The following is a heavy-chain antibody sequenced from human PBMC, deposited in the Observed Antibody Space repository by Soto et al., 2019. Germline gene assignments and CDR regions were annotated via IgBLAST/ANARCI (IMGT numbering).Heavy chain of an antibody. Sequence: QVRLVQSGAEVKEPGASVKVSCKASGYTFSSYYMHWVRQAPGQGLEWMGIIDPSGDGTTYAQKLQGRVTMTSDTSTTTVYRELSSLRSEDTAVYYCAKGSLTTVTSPIDYWGQGTLVTVSS. D-gene: IGHD4-17*01. V-gene: IGHV1-46*03. CDR2: IDPSGDGT. J-gene: IGHJ4*02. CDR3: AKGSLTTVTSPIDY. CDR1: GYTFSSYY.